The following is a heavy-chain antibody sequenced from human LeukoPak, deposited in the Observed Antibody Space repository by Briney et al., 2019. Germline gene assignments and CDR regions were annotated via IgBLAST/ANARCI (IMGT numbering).Heavy chain of an antibody. J-gene: IGHJ4*02. D-gene: IGHD3-16*01. Sequence: PGGNLSPSAAASGFTGCTIYRSWVRPAPGQGRVWGSVIYCGRTTYDADSRKGRFTIPRDYTKTTIYPQMNILIAEEQAVYYSEKEIWRTRTSAGHADFDYWGQGTLVTVSS. CDR3: EKEIWRTRTSAGHADFDY. V-gene: IGHV3-53*05. CDR1: GFTGCTIY. CDR2: IYCGRTT.